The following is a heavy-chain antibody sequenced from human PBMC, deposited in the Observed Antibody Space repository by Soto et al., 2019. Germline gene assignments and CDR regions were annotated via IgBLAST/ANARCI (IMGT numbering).Heavy chain of an antibody. D-gene: IGHD3-16*01. CDR1: GFSFIDSA. CDR3: AKARHSDDFAGSYDS. CDR2: IGGRGGNA. Sequence: PGGSLRLSCAASGFSFIDSAINWVRQVSGRGMEYVAGIGGRGGNAFYADSMKGRFSISRDNSKNTVYLHMHNLRVDDSAMYYCAKARHSDDFAGSYDSWGQGXLVTVSS. J-gene: IGHJ5*02. V-gene: IGHV3-23*01.